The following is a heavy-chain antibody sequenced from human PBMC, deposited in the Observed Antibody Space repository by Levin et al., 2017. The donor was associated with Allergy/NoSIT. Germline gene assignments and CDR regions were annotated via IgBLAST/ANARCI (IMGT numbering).Heavy chain of an antibody. Sequence: GGSLRLSCAASEFTFSNYAMSWVRQAPGKGLEWVSAITNSGRTYYADSVKGRFTVSRDNSKNMLYLQMNSLRADDTAVYYCVKEMTTVIPVFDYWGQGTLVTVSS. V-gene: IGHV3-23*01. CDR2: ITNSGRT. J-gene: IGHJ4*02. CDR1: EFTFSNYA. CDR3: VKEMTTVIPVFDY. D-gene: IGHD4-17*01.